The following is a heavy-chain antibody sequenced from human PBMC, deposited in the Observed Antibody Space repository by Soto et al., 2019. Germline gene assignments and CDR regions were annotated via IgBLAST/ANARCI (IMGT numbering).Heavy chain of an antibody. V-gene: IGHV4-39*07. CDR3: AREGNLGRWIQPLDS. D-gene: IGHD2-2*03. J-gene: IGHJ4*02. CDR1: GGSISSSSYY. CDR2: IYYSGNT. Sequence: SETLSLTCTVSGGSISSSSYYWGWIRQPPGKGLEWIGYIYYSGNTNYNPSLKSRVTMSVDTSKNHFSLKLISVTTADTAVYFCAREGNLGRWIQPLDSWGQGTLVTVSS.